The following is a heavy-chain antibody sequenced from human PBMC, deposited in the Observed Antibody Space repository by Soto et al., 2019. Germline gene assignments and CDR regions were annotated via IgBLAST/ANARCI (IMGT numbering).Heavy chain of an antibody. CDR3: AREDQSSSWYGAFDI. CDR1: GFTFDDYG. D-gene: IGHD6-13*01. J-gene: IGHJ3*02. Sequence: GGSLRLSCAASGFTFDDYGMSWVRQAPGKGLEWVSGINWNGGSTGYADSVKGRFTISRDNAKNSLYLQMNSLRAEDTALYYCAREDQSSSWYGAFDIWGQGTMVTVSS. CDR2: INWNGGST. V-gene: IGHV3-20*04.